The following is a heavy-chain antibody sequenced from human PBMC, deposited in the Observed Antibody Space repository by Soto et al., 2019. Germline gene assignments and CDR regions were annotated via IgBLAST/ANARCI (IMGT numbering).Heavy chain of an antibody. V-gene: IGHV4-34*01. CDR3: ARLEGLATISYYFDC. CDR2: INHSGST. Sequence: PSETLSLTCAVYGGSFSGYYWSWIRQPPGKGLEWIGEINHSGSTNYNPSLKSRVTISVDTSKSQFSLKLNSVTAADSAVYFCARLEGLATISYYFDCWGQGALVTVSS. D-gene: IGHD3-9*01. J-gene: IGHJ4*02. CDR1: GGSFSGYY.